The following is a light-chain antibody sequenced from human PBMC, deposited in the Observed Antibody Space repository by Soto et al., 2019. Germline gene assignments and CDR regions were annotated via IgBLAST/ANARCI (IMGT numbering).Light chain of an antibody. CDR2: DVT. J-gene: IGLJ1*01. Sequence: QSALTQPPSVSGSPGQSVTISCTGTTSDIGGYKYVSWYQQLPGKAPKLMIFDVTKRPSGVPDRFSGSNSGNTASLTISGIQAEDEASYFRCSYARTTHVFGTGTKVTVL. CDR3: CSYARTTHV. CDR1: TSDIGGYKY. V-gene: IGLV2-11*01.